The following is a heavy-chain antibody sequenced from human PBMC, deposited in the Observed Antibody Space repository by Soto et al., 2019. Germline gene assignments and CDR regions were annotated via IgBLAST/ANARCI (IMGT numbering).Heavy chain of an antibody. J-gene: IGHJ4*02. D-gene: IGHD3-16*01. Sequence: SETLSLTCAVYGGSFSGYYWSWIRQPPGKGLEWIGEINHSGSTNYNPSLKSRVTISVDTSKNQFSLKLSSVTAADTAVYYCARGFSSAPFYFGYWGQGTLVTVSS. CDR3: ARGFSSAPFYFGY. CDR1: GGSFSGYY. V-gene: IGHV4-34*01. CDR2: INHSGST.